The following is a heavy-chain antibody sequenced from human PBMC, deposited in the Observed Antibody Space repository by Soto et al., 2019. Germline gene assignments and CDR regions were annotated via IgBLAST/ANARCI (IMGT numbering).Heavy chain of an antibody. CDR3: SRPLFLGGAEDY. Sequence: EVQLVQSGAEVKKPGESLRISRKGSGYSFTNSWISWVRQMPGKGLAWMGRLNPSDYVTNYGPSFQGRVTISAYTSINTAFLYWGSLTASDTAMYYCSRPLFLGGAEDYWGQGTLVNVSS. CDR1: GYSFTNSW. CDR2: LNPSDYVT. J-gene: IGHJ4*02. V-gene: IGHV5-10-1*01. D-gene: IGHD3-10*01.